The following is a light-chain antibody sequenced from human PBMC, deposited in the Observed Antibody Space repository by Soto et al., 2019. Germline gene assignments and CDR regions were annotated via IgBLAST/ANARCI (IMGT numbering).Light chain of an antibody. CDR3: SSHTTSNTRV. V-gene: IGLV2-14*03. Sequence: SALTQPASLSGSPGQAIALSCTGTSSDVGAYDFVSWYQQHPDKAPKLLIYEVSNRPSGVSDRFSGSKSVNTATLTISGLQAEDEADYYCSSHTTSNTRVFGTGTKVTVL. J-gene: IGLJ1*01. CDR2: EVS. CDR1: SSDVGAYDF.